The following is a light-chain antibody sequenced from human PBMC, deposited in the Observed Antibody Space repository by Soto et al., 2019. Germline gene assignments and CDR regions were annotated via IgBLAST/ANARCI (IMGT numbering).Light chain of an antibody. CDR3: QQSYSTLMYT. Sequence: DIQMTHSPSSLSASVGDRVTITCRASQSISSYLNWFQQKPGKAPKLLIYAASSLQSGVPSRFSGSGSGTDFTLTISSLQPEDFATYYCQQSYSTLMYTFGQGTQL. CDR1: QSISSY. J-gene: IGKJ2*01. CDR2: AAS. V-gene: IGKV1-39*01.